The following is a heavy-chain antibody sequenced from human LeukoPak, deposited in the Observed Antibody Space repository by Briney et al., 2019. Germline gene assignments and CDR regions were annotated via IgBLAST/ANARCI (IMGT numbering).Heavy chain of an antibody. Sequence: GASVKVSCKASGGTFSSYTINWVRQAPGQGLEWMGGIVPIFGTTNYAQKFQGRVTITTDESTSTAYMELSSLRSDDTAVYYCARSGYYFGFDYWGQGTLVTVSS. CDR3: ARSGYYFGFDY. CDR1: GGTFSSYT. J-gene: IGHJ4*02. CDR2: IVPIFGTT. D-gene: IGHD3-22*01. V-gene: IGHV1-69*05.